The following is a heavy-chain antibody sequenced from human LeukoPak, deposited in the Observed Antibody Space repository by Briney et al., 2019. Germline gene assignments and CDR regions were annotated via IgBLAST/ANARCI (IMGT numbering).Heavy chain of an antibody. J-gene: IGHJ6*02. CDR3: AKLEAAAGPYPHYYGMDV. Sequence: PSETLSLTCTVSGGSLSTYYWSWIRQPPGKGLEWIGYIYNSGSTNYIPSLRSRVTISVDTSKNQFSLKQSSVTAADTAVYYCAKLEAAAGPYPHYYGMDVWGQGT. CDR1: GGSLSTYY. CDR2: IYNSGST. V-gene: IGHV4-59*08. D-gene: IGHD6-13*01.